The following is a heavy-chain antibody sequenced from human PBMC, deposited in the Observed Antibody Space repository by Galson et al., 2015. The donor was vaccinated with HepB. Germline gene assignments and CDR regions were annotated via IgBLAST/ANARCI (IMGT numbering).Heavy chain of an antibody. CDR1: GYTFTSYA. J-gene: IGHJ4*02. CDR3: ARGGDYDLLTGYLYFDF. CDR2: ISVYSGNT. V-gene: IGHV1-18*04. D-gene: IGHD3-9*01. Sequence: SVKVSCKVSGYTFTSYAIGWVRQAPGQGLEWMGWISVYSGNTDYAQKLRDRVTMTADTFTGTAYMELRSLRSDDTAVYYCARGGDYDLLTGYLYFDFWGQGSLVTVSS.